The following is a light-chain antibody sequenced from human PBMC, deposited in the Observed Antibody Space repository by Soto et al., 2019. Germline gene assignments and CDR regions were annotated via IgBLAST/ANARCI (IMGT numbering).Light chain of an antibody. CDR1: QSVNSY. V-gene: IGKV3-11*01. CDR2: DAS. Sequence: EIVLTQSPATLSLSPGERATLSCRASQSVNSYLAWYQQKPGQAPRLLIYDASNRATGIPARFSGSGSGTDFSLIISSLEPEDFAVYYCQQRSNWVLTFGGGTKVEIQ. CDR3: QQRSNWVLT. J-gene: IGKJ4*01.